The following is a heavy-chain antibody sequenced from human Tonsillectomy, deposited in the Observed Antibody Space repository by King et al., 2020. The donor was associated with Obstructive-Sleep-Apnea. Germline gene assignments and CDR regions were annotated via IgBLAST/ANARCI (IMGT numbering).Heavy chain of an antibody. Sequence: QLVQSGAEVKKPGASVKVSCKASGYTFTNYGLSWGRQAPVQGLAWMGWISAYNGNTNYAQKFQGRVTMTTDTSTSTAYMELRSLRPDDTAVYYCARGISGTYPREDYWGQGTLVTVSS. CDR2: ISAYNGNT. CDR3: ARGISGTYPREDY. CDR1: GYTFTNYG. J-gene: IGHJ4*02. D-gene: IGHD1-26*01. V-gene: IGHV1-18*04.